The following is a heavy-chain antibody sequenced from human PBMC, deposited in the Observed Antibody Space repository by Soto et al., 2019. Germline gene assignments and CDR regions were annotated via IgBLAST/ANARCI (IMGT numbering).Heavy chain of an antibody. Sequence: QVQLVQSGAEVKKPGASVKVSCKASGYTFTSYYMHWVRQAPGQGLEWMGIINPSGGSTSYAQKFPGIVTMTRYTSTSTGYMELSSLRSEDTAVYYCACANKDYYGSGSYYGQYGMDFWGQGTTVTVSS. CDR3: ACANKDYYGSGSYYGQYGMDF. CDR2: INPSGGST. V-gene: IGHV1-46*01. J-gene: IGHJ6*02. CDR1: GYTFTSYY. D-gene: IGHD3-10*01.